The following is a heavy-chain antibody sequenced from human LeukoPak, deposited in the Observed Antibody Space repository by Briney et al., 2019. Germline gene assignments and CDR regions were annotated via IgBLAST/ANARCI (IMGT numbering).Heavy chain of an antibody. CDR1: GGSISSSSYY. V-gene: IGHV4-61*02. CDR3: AREGDNWNSLGYFDY. D-gene: IGHD1-7*01. Sequence: SETLSLTCTVSGGSISSSSYYWSWIRQPAGKGLEWIGRIYTSGSTNYNPSLKSRVTMSVDTSKNQFSLKLSSVTAADTAVYYCAREGDNWNSLGYFDYWGQGTLVTVSS. CDR2: IYTSGST. J-gene: IGHJ4*02.